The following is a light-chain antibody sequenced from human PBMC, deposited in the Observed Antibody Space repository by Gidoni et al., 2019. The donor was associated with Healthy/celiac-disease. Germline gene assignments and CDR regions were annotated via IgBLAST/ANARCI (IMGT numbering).Light chain of an antibody. CDR3: QQRSNWPPT. J-gene: IGKJ1*01. CDR1: QSVSSY. V-gene: IGKV3-11*01. Sequence: EIVLTQSPAPLSLSPGDSATLSCRARQSVSSYLAWYHQKPGQAPRLLIYDASNRATGIPARFSGSGSGTDFTLTISSLEPEDFAVYYCQQRSNWPPTFGQGTKVEIK. CDR2: DAS.